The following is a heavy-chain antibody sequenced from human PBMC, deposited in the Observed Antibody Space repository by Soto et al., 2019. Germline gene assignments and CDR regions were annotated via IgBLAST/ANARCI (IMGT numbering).Heavy chain of an antibody. Sequence: GALRLYGTASVFTFGDYAMSWFRQAPGKGLEWVGFIRSKAYGGTTEYAASVKGRFTISRDDSKSIAYLQMNSLKTEDTAVYYCTRVYYGSGSCGPWGQGTLVTVSS. D-gene: IGHD3-10*01. V-gene: IGHV3-49*03. CDR1: VFTFGDYA. CDR3: TRVYYGSGSCGP. J-gene: IGHJ5*02. CDR2: IRSKAYGGTT.